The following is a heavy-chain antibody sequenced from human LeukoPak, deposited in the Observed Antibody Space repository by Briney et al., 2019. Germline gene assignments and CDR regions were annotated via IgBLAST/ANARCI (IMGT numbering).Heavy chain of an antibody. Sequence: PGRSLRLSCAASGFTFSSYGMHWVRQAPGKGLEWVAVISYDGSNKYYADSVKGRFTISRDNSKNTLYLQMNSLRAEDTAVYYCAEDRKYGSGSYYGSDYWGQGTLVTVSS. J-gene: IGHJ4*02. CDR3: AEDRKYGSGSYYGSDY. CDR2: ISYDGSNK. V-gene: IGHV3-30*18. D-gene: IGHD3-10*01. CDR1: GFTFSSYG.